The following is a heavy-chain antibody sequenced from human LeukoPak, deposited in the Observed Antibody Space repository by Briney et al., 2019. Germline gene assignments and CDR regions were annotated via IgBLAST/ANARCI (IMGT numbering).Heavy chain of an antibody. D-gene: IGHD3-16*02. V-gene: IGHV3-23*01. Sequence: PGGSLRLSCAASGFTFSSYAMSWVRQAPGKGLEWVSGISGSGGTTYYADSVKGRFTISRDNSKNTLFLQMNSLRAEDKAVYYCAKVTPTFGGVIDNFDYWGQGTLVTVSS. J-gene: IGHJ4*02. CDR1: GFTFSSYA. CDR3: AKVTPTFGGVIDNFDY. CDR2: ISGSGGTT.